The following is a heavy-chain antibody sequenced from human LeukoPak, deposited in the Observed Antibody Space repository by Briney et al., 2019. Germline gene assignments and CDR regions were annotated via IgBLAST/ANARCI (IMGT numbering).Heavy chain of an antibody. CDR1: GFTFGDYY. Sequence: PGGSLRLSCAASGFTFGDYYMSWIRQAPGKGLEWMSYITGTGVTIHYSDSVKGRFTISRDNAKNSLSLLMNSLRGEDTAVYYCATHGGGGYDEDDAFNIWGQGTMVTVSS. CDR3: ATHGGGGYDEDDAFNI. D-gene: IGHD5-12*01. J-gene: IGHJ3*02. V-gene: IGHV3-11*01. CDR2: ITGTGVTI.